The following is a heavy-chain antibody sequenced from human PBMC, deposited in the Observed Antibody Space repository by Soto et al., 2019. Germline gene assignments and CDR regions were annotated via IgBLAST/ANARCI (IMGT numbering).Heavy chain of an antibody. Sequence: QLQLQESGPGLVKPSETLSLTCSVSGDSINSDKYYWGWIRQPPGKGLEWIGSIYYRGNTYYNPSLQTRVTISLDKSKSQFSLKLSYVTAADSAVYFCARLEGLATISYYFDFWGQVAQVTVSS. CDR1: GDSINSDKYY. J-gene: IGHJ4*02. CDR3: ARLEGLATISYYFDF. V-gene: IGHV4-39*01. D-gene: IGHD3-9*01. CDR2: IYYRGNT.